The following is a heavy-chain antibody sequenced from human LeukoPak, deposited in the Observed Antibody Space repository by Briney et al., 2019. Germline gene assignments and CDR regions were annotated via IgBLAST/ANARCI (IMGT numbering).Heavy chain of an antibody. CDR2: IYYSGST. V-gene: IGHV4-39*01. CDR1: GGSISSSSYY. Sequence: PSETLSLTCTVSGGSISSSSYYWGWIRQPPGKGLEWIGSIYYSGSTYYNPSLKSRVTISVDTSKNQFSLKLSSVTAADTAVYYCARHRWELLEPFYYFDYWGQGTLVTVSS. CDR3: ARHRWELLEPFYYFDY. J-gene: IGHJ4*02. D-gene: IGHD1-26*01.